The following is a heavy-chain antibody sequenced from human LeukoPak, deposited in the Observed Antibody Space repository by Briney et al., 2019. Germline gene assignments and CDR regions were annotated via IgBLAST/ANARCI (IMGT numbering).Heavy chain of an antibody. CDR2: INAGNGNT. Sequence: ASVKVSCKASGYTFSSYAMHWVRQAPGQSLEWMGWINAGNGNTKSSQKFQGRVTIRRDTSASTAYMELSSLRSEDTAVYYCARDRVFGSGLPAYYYGMDVWGQGTTVTVSS. J-gene: IGHJ6*02. V-gene: IGHV1-3*01. D-gene: IGHD6-19*01. CDR1: GYTFSSYA. CDR3: ARDRVFGSGLPAYYYGMDV.